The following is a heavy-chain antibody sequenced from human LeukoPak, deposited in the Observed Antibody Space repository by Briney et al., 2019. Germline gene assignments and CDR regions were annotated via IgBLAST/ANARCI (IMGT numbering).Heavy chain of an antibody. J-gene: IGHJ4*02. CDR1: GGSISSSSYY. CDR2: IYYSGST. Sequence: KTSETLSLTCTVSGGSISSSSYYWGWIRQPPGKGLEWIGSIYYSGSTYYNPSLKSRVTISVDTSKNQFSLKLSSATAADTAVYYCAIAARRYYFDYWGQGTLVTVSS. CDR3: AIAARRYYFDY. V-gene: IGHV4-39*01. D-gene: IGHD6-6*01.